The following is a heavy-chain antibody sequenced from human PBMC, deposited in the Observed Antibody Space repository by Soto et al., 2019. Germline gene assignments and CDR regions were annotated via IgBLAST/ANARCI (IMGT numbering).Heavy chain of an antibody. J-gene: IGHJ4*02. CDR3: ARYECCPGEYSYGLDY. D-gene: IGHD5-18*01. Sequence: ASVKVSCKASGYIFTSYYSHWVRQAPGQGLEWMGWINPFDGSRMFAQSFQGRVTMTRDTSTSTAYMEVSSLRSEDTAVYYCARYECCPGEYSYGLDYWGQGTLVTVSS. V-gene: IGHV1-46*01. CDR2: INPFDGSR. CDR1: GYIFTSYY.